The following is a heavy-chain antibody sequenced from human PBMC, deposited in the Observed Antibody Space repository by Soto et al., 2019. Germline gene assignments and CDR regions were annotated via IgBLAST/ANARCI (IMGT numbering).Heavy chain of an antibody. V-gene: IGHV5-10-1*01. D-gene: IGHD5-12*01. Sequence: GESLKISCKGSGYNFTTYWISWVRQMPGKGLEWMGRIDPSDSYTNYSPSFQGHVTISADKSINTAYLQWSSLKASDTAIYYCARHVKMATIYGMDVWGQGTTVTVSS. CDR1: GYNFTTYW. CDR3: ARHVKMATIYGMDV. J-gene: IGHJ6*02. CDR2: IDPSDSYT.